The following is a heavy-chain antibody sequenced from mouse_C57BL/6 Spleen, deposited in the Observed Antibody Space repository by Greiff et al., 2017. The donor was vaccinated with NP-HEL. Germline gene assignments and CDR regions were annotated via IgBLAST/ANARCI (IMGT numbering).Heavy chain of an antibody. V-gene: IGHV3-6*01. CDR3: ARENGYLYYYAMDY. Sequence: EVKLQESGPGLVKPSQSLSLTCSVTGYSITSGYYWNWIRQFPGNKLEWMGYISYDGSNKYNPSLKNRISITRDTSKNQFFLKLNSVTTEDTATYYCARENGYLYYYAMDYWGQGTSVTVSS. D-gene: IGHD2-2*01. CDR1: GYSITSGYY. J-gene: IGHJ4*01. CDR2: ISYDGSN.